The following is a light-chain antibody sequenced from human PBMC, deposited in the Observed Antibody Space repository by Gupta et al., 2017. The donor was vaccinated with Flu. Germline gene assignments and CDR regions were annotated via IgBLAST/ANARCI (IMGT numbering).Light chain of an antibody. CDR2: QDS. CDR3: QTWDSTTGV. CDR1: KLGNYF. Sequence: SPGQTVNLTGSGHKLGNYFVAWYQLRPGQPPVLVIYQDSKRPSGIPERFSGSNSGNTATLTISGTQAMDEADFYCQTWDSTTGVFGGGTTLTVL. V-gene: IGLV3-1*01. J-gene: IGLJ2*01.